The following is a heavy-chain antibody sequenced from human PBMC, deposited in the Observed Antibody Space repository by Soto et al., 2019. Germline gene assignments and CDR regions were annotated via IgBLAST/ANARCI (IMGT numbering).Heavy chain of an antibody. CDR3: ARGGCSSTGCRWFDP. D-gene: IGHD2-2*01. V-gene: IGHV3-23*01. J-gene: IGHJ5*02. CDR1: GFTFTSNA. Sequence: PGGSLRLSCPASGFTFTSNAMSWVRLAPGKGLEWVSAISAGGFSTYYADSVKGRFTISRDNSKNTVFLQMNSLRAEDTALYYCARGGCSSTGCRWFDPWGQGTLVTVSS. CDR2: ISAGGFST.